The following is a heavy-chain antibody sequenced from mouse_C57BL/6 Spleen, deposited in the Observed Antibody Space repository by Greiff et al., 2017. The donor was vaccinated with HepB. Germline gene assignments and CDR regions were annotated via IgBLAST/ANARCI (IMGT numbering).Heavy chain of an antibody. CDR1: GYTFTSYW. V-gene: IGHV1-53*01. CDR3: ARDDGYYVGFAY. CDR2: INPSNGGT. D-gene: IGHD2-3*01. J-gene: IGHJ3*01. Sequence: QVQLQQPGTELVKPGASVKLSCKASGYTFTSYWMHWVKQRPGQALEWIGNINPSNGGTNYNEKFKSKATLTVDKSSSTAYMQLSSLTSEDSAVYYCARDDGYYVGFAYWGQGTLVTVSA.